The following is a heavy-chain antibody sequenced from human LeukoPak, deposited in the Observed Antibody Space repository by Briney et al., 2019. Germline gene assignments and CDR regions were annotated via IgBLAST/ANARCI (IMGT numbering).Heavy chain of an antibody. Sequence: SETLSLTCTVSGVSISSYYWSWIRQPPEKGLEWIGYIYYSGSTKYNPSLKSRVTISVDTSKNQVSLKLSSVTAADTAVYYCASGSYYYDYWGQGTLVTVSS. V-gene: IGHV4-59*01. CDR2: IYYSGST. J-gene: IGHJ4*02. CDR1: GVSISSYY. D-gene: IGHD1-26*01. CDR3: ASGSYYYDY.